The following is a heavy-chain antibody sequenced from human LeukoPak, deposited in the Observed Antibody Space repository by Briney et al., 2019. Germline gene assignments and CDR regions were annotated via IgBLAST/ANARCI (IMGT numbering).Heavy chain of an antibody. V-gene: IGHV3-23*01. CDR2: ISGSGGST. CDR1: GFTFSSYA. D-gene: IGHD3-10*01. Sequence: GGSLRLSCAASGFTFSSYAMSWVRQAPGKGLEWVSAISGSGGSTYYADSVKGRFTISRDNSKNTLYLQMNSLRAEDTAVYYCARDTPSRIGERSAFDIWGQGTMVTVSS. J-gene: IGHJ3*02. CDR3: ARDTPSRIGERSAFDI.